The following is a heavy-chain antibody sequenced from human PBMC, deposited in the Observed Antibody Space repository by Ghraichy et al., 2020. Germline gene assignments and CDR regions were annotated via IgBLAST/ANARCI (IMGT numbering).Heavy chain of an antibody. V-gene: IGHV4-59*01. J-gene: IGHJ4*02. CDR1: GGSISNSY. Sequence: SETLSLTCTVSGGSISNSYWNWIRQPPGKGLEWIGYIYYGGNNFNPSLKSRVTMSVDTSKNQFSLKLTSMTAADTAVYYCARAGAGRRDYFDHWGPGTLVTVSS. D-gene: IGHD6-19*01. CDR3: ARAGAGRRDYFDH. CDR2: IYYGGN.